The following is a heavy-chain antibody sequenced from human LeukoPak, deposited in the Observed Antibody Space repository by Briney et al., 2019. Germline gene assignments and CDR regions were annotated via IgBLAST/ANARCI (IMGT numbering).Heavy chain of an antibody. CDR2: INQDGSEK. V-gene: IGHV3-7*01. CDR1: GFTFSHYW. J-gene: IGHJ4*02. CDR3: AVNSPYDY. D-gene: IGHD5-18*01. Sequence: GGSLRLSCAASGFTFSHYWMTWVRQAPVKGLEWVANINQDGSEKYYVDSVKGRFTISRDNAKDALFLQMNNLRAEDTAVYYCAVNSPYDYWGQGTLVTVSS.